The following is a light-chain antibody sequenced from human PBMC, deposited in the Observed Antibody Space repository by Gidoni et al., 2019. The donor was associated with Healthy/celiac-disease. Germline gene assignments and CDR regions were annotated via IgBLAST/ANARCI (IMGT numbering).Light chain of an antibody. CDR3: QQLNSYPYT. CDR2: AAS. V-gene: IGKV1-9*01. CDR1: QGISSY. J-gene: IGKJ2*01. Sequence: DIQLTQSPSFLSASVGDRVTITCRASQGISSYLAWYQQKPGKSPKLLIYAASTLQSEVPSRFSGRGSVTEFTLTISSLQPEDFATYYCQQLNSYPYTFGQGTKLEIK.